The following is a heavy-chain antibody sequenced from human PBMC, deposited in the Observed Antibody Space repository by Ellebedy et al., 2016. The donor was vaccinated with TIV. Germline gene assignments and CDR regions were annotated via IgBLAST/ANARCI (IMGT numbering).Heavy chain of an antibody. V-gene: IGHV3-7*01. CDR1: GFRFRSYW. CDR3: ARRGSYGDYAVQVNNWFDR. Sequence: PGGSLRLSCAASGFRFRSYWMSWVRQAPGKGLEWVDNIYQDGSVQYYLDSVKGRFTISRDNAINSLFLQMNSLRAGDTAVYYCARRGSYGDYAVQVNNWFDRWGRGTLVTVSS. J-gene: IGHJ5*02. CDR2: IYQDGSVQ. D-gene: IGHD4-17*01.